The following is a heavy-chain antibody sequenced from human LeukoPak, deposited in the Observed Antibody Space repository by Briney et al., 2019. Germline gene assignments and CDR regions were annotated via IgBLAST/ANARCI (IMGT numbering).Heavy chain of an antibody. D-gene: IGHD3-10*01. CDR2: IKPDGSVT. CDR1: GFTLNTYW. V-gene: IGHV3-7*01. Sequence: GGXLRLSXXASGFTLNTYWMGWVRQPPGRGLDWVAYIKPDGSVTHYVDSVKGRFTISRDNAQNSLFLQMHSLRAEDTAVYYCARFGVAYGVDVWGQGXXV. J-gene: IGHJ6*02. CDR3: ARFGVAYGVDV.